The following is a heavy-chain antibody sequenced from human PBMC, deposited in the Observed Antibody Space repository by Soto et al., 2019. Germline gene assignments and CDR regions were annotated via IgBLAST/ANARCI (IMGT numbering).Heavy chain of an antibody. Sequence: SETLSLTCTVSGASIGSSYWSWIRQPPGKGLEWIGYIFYSGSTNYSPSLNSRVSISIDTSNSHFSLTLSSVTAADTAVDYCARVSTVTILDYWGHGILVTVPS. CDR3: ARVSTVTILDY. CDR2: IFYSGST. J-gene: IGHJ4*01. D-gene: IGHD4-17*01. CDR1: GASIGSSY. V-gene: IGHV4-59*01.